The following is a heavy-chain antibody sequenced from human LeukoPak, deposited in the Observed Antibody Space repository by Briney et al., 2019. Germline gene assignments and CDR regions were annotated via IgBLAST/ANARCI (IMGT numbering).Heavy chain of an antibody. J-gene: IGHJ4*02. CDR1: GYTFTSYD. Sequence: GASVKVSCKTSGYTFTSYDINWVRQATGQGLEWMGWMNPNSGNTGYAQKFQGGVTMTRDTSMTPAYMELSSLRSEDTAVYYCARLTKSSAYYKYHFDYWGQGSLVTVSS. V-gene: IGHV1-8*01. D-gene: IGHD3-22*01. CDR2: MNPNSGNT. CDR3: ARLTKSSAYYKYHFDY.